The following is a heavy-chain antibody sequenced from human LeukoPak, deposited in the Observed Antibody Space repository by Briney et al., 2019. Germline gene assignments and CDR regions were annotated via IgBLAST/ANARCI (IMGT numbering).Heavy chain of an antibody. CDR2: IGSSSSRI. CDR1: GFAFSTYS. D-gene: IGHD2-2*01. J-gene: IGHJ4*02. Sequence: GGSLRLSCAASGFAFSTYSMNWVRQAPGKGLEWVSYIGSSSSRIYYADSVKGRFTISRDNAKNSLYLQMNGLRAEDTAVYYCARGPSSQFRTDYWGQGTLVTVSS. V-gene: IGHV3-48*01. CDR3: ARGPSSQFRTDY.